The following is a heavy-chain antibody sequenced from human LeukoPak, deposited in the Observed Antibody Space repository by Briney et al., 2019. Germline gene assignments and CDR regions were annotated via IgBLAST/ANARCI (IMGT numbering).Heavy chain of an antibody. Sequence: GASVTVSCKASGYTFTSYGISWVRQAPGQGLEWMGWISAYNGNTNYAQKLQGRVTMTTDTSTSTAYMELRSLRSDDTAVYYCARVIQGEYSSSSEDYWGQGTLVTVSS. V-gene: IGHV1-18*01. CDR1: GYTFTSYG. J-gene: IGHJ4*02. CDR2: ISAYNGNT. CDR3: ARVIQGEYSSSSEDY. D-gene: IGHD6-6*01.